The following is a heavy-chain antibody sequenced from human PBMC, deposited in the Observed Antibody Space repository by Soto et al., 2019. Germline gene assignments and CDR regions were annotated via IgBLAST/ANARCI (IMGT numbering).Heavy chain of an antibody. J-gene: IGHJ3*02. Sequence: GASVKVSCKASGYPFPSYGISWVRQAPGQGLEWMGWISAYNGNTNSAQKLQGRVTMTTDTSTSTASIELRSRRSADPAVYYGARDNNWSYAFDIWGQGTMVTVSS. CDR2: ISAYNGNT. D-gene: IGHD1-20*01. CDR3: ARDNNWSYAFDI. CDR1: GYPFPSYG. V-gene: IGHV1-18*04.